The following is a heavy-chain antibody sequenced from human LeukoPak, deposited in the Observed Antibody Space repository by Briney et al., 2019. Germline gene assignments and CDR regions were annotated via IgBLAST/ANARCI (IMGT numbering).Heavy chain of an antibody. Sequence: GGSLRLSCVASGFTFSNFTINWVRQAPGKGLEWVSSINNGSTYIYYADSVKGRFTISRDNARNSVYLQMNSLRAEDTAVYYCARALTRLTYEGYWGQGTLVTVSS. CDR1: GFTFSNFT. V-gene: IGHV3-21*01. J-gene: IGHJ4*02. CDR2: INNGSTYI. D-gene: IGHD1-1*01. CDR3: ARALTRLTYEGY.